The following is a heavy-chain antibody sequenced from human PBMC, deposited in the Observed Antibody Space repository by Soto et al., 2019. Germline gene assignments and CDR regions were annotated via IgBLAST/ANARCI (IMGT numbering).Heavy chain of an antibody. V-gene: IGHV4-61*01. CDR2: IYDSGST. CDR1: GGSITGGFSY. CDR3: ARDSSSSWYSWFDP. J-gene: IGHJ5*02. Sequence: SETLSLTCTVAGGSITGGFSYWTWVRQHPGKGLEWVGYIYDSGSTNYNPSLKSRVTISVDTSKNQFSLKLTSVTAADTAVYYCARDSSSSWYSWFDPWGQGTLVTVSS. D-gene: IGHD6-13*01.